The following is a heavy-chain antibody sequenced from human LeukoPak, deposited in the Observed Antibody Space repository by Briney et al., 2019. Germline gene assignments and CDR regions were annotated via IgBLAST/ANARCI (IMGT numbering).Heavy chain of an antibody. Sequence: PGGSLRLSCAASGFTFSSYSMNWVRQAPGKGLEWVGFIRSKAYGGTTEYAASVKSRFTISRDDSKSIAYLQMNSLRTEDTAVFYCTRDCSGGSCWGDAFDIWGQGTMVTVSS. V-gene: IGHV3-49*04. CDR2: IRSKAYGGTT. J-gene: IGHJ3*02. CDR3: TRDCSGGSCWGDAFDI. D-gene: IGHD2-15*01. CDR1: GFTFSSYS.